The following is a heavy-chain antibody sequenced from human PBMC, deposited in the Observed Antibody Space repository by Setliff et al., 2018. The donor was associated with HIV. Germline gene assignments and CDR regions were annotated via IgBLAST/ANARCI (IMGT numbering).Heavy chain of an antibody. CDR2: ISGYDGDT. Sequence: GASVKVSCKASGDTFTRFGFTWVRQAPGQGLEWMGWISGYDGDTKYARKFQGRVTITAETSTDTAFMELSSLRSEDTAVYYCATNPGIAAAGLGFWGQGTLVTVSS. D-gene: IGHD6-13*01. V-gene: IGHV1-18*01. CDR1: GDTFTRFG. CDR3: ATNPGIAAAGLGF. J-gene: IGHJ4*02.